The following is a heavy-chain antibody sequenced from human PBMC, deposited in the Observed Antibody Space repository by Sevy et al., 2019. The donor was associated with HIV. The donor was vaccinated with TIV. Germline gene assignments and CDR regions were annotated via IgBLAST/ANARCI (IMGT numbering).Heavy chain of an antibody. CDR1: GYNFTSYG. CDR3: ARDHCKCYSRFPR. D-gene: IGHD6-6*01. V-gene: IGHV1-18*01. J-gene: IGHJ1*01. CDR2: ISTYKGNT. Sequence: ASVKVSCKASGYNFTSYGISWVRQAPGQGLEWMGWISTYKGNTKYAQKVQGRVTMTTDTSTSTAYMELRSLRSDDTAVYFWARDHCKCYSRFPRWGQGTPVTGSS.